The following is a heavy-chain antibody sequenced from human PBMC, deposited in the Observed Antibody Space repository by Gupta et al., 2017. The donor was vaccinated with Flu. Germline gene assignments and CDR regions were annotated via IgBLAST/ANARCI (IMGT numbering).Heavy chain of an antibody. CDR1: GFTFSSYD. V-gene: IGHV3-13*04. CDR2: IGTAGDT. CDR3: ARENRRAAPYYGMDV. D-gene: IGHD6-6*01. Sequence: EVQLVESGGGLVQPGGSLRLSCAASGFTFSSYDMHWVRQATGKGLEWVSAIGTAGDTYYPGSVKGRFTIARENAKNSLYLQMNSLRTGDTAVYYCARENRRAAPYYGMDVWGQGTTVTVSS. J-gene: IGHJ6*02.